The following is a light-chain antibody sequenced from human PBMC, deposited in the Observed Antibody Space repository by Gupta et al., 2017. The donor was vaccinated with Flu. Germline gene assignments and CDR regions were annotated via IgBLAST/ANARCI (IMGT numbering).Light chain of an antibody. Sequence: SYVLTQPPSVSVAPGQTARITCGGNNIRSKTVHWYQQKPGQAPVLVVCDDSDRPSGIPERFSGSNSGNTATLMISRVEAGDEADYYCQLWDSSSDHVVFGGGTKLTVL. CDR2: DDS. CDR3: QLWDSSSDHVV. CDR1: NIRSKT. V-gene: IGLV3-21*02. J-gene: IGLJ2*01.